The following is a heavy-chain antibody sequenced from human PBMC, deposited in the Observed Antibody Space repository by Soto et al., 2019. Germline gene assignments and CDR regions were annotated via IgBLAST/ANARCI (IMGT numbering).Heavy chain of an antibody. CDR3: AKGVNYYDSSGYYSYYYNGMDV. V-gene: IGHV3-23*01. Sequence: EVQLLESGGNLVQPGGSLRLSCAASGFTFSTYAMSWVRQAPGKGLEWVSAISGSGGSTYYADSVKGRFTISRDNSKTTLYLQMNSLRAEDTAIYYCAKGVNYYDSSGYYSYYYNGMDVWGLGTTVTVSS. J-gene: IGHJ6*02. CDR2: ISGSGGST. CDR1: GFTFSTYA. D-gene: IGHD3-22*01.